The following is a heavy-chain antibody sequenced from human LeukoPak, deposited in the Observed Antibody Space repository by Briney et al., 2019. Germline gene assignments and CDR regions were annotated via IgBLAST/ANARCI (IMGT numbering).Heavy chain of an antibody. J-gene: IGHJ4*02. Sequence: GGSLRLSCAASGFTFSSYWMHWVRQAPGKGLVWVSRISSGGSSTSYADSGKGRFTISRDNAKNTLYLQMHSLRVDDTAVYYCASGSSHFGDWGQGTLVTVSS. CDR1: GFTFSSYW. CDR2: ISSGGSST. V-gene: IGHV3-74*01. D-gene: IGHD1-26*01. CDR3: ASGSSHFGD.